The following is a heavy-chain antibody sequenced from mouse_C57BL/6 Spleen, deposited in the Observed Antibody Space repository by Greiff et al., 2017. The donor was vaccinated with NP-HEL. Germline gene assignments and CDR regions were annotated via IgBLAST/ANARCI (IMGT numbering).Heavy chain of an antibody. CDR2: LYIGNGYT. J-gene: IGHJ2*01. V-gene: IGHV1-58*01. Sequence: VQLQQSGAELVRPGSSVKMSCKTSGYTFTSYGINWVKQRPGQGLAWIGYLYIGNGYTESNEKLKGKATLTSDTSSITAYMQLSSLTSEDSAIYFCARWDGAGYFDYWGQGTTLTVSS. D-gene: IGHD2-3*01. CDR1: GYTFTSYG. CDR3: ARWDGAGYFDY.